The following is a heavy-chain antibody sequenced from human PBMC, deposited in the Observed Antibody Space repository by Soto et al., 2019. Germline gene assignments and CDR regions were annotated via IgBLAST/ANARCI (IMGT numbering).Heavy chain of an antibody. Sequence: SETLSLTCSVPGVNISSSKWSSVRQPPGKGLEWIGYIYYSGSTNYNPSLKSRVTISVDTSKNQFSLKLSSVTAADTAVYYCARDAIFGVFDYWGQGTLVTVSS. V-gene: IGHV4-59*01. CDR3: ARDAIFGVFDY. CDR2: IYYSGST. CDR1: GVNISSSK. D-gene: IGHD3-3*01. J-gene: IGHJ4*02.